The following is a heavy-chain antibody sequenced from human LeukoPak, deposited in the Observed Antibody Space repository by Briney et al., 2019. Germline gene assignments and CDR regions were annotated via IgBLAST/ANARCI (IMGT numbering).Heavy chain of an antibody. CDR3: ARGLGPMSPSLDY. J-gene: IGHJ4*02. CDR2: INHSGRV. V-gene: IGHV4-34*01. CDR1: GESFSYNY. D-gene: IGHD3-22*01. Sequence: SETLSLTCAVSGESFSYNYWTWVRQPPGKGLEWIGDINHSGRVKYRPSLKSRVTISADTSKSQFSLKLNAVTAADTAVYYCARGLGPMSPSLDYWGQGSLVTVSS.